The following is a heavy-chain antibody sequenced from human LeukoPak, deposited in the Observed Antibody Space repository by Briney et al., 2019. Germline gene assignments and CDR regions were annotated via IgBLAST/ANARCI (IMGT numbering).Heavy chain of an antibody. V-gene: IGHV4-59*01. CDR1: GGSISSYY. D-gene: IGHD3-22*01. CDR3: ARAGSGYYPFDD. J-gene: IGHJ4*02. Sequence: NPSETLSLTCTVSGGSISSYYWSWIRHPPGKGLVWIGYDYYSGSTNHNPPLESRVSISVDTSNNQFSLKLSSVTAADTAVYYCARAGSGYYPFDDWGQGTLVTVSS. CDR2: DYYSGST.